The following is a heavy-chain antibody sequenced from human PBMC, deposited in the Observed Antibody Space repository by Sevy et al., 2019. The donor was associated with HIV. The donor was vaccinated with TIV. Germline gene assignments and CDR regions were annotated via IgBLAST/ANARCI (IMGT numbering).Heavy chain of an antibody. D-gene: IGHD3-22*01. CDR1: GFTFSSYA. J-gene: IGHJ4*02. CDR3: AKDRIEYYYDTRGPWGY. V-gene: IGHV3-23*01. CDR2: ISGSGGST. Sequence: GGSLRLSCAASGFTFSSYAMSWVRQAPGKGLEWVSAISGSGGSTYYADSVKGRFTISRDNSKNTLYLQMNSLRAEDTAVYYCAKDRIEYYYDTRGPWGYWGQGTLVTVSS.